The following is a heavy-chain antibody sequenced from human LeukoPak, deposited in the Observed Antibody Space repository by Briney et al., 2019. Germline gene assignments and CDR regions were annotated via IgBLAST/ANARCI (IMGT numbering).Heavy chain of an antibody. Sequence: SETLSLTCAVSGGSISSGGYSWSWIRQPPGKGLEWIGYIYHSGSTCYNPSLKSRVTISVDRSKNQFSLKLSSVTAADTAVYYCASFPAYYYDSSGYKWGQGTPVTVSS. CDR3: ASFPAYYYDSSGYK. CDR2: IYHSGST. J-gene: IGHJ4*02. CDR1: GGSISSGGYS. V-gene: IGHV4-30-2*01. D-gene: IGHD3-22*01.